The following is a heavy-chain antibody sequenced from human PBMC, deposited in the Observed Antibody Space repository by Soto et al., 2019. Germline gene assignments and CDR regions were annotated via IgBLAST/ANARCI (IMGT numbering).Heavy chain of an antibody. CDR2: IYSNGDT. CDR1: SDSMNSGGYY. V-gene: IGHV4-31*03. D-gene: IGHD6-19*01. CDR3: ARGGSSDWQVALDI. J-gene: IGHJ3*02. Sequence: SSETLSLTCSVSSDSMNSGGYYWSWIRQHPGKGLEWIGYIYSNGDTYYNPSLKSRVTISVDMSKNQFSLRLTSVTAADTAVYYCARGGSSDWQVALDIWGQGTMVTVSS.